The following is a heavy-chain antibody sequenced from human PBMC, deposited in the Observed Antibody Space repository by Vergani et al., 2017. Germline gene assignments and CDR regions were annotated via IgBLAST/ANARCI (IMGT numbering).Heavy chain of an antibody. J-gene: IGHJ4*02. V-gene: IGHV3-15*01. CDR1: GFMFSNYW. CDR3: YTDYHDY. D-gene: IGHD2-2*02. Sequence: EVQLVESGGGLVQPGGSLRLSCAASGFMFSNYWINWVRQAPGKGLEWIGRIRSKNDGGTADYAAPLKGRFTISRDDSKDSAFLLVNNLKTEDTAVYFCYTDYHDYWGQGTLVTVSS. CDR2: IRSKNDGGTA.